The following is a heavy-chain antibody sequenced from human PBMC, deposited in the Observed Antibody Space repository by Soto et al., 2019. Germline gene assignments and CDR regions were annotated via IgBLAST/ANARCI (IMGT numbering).Heavy chain of an antibody. J-gene: IGHJ6*02. CDR1: GFTFSSYG. V-gene: IGHV3-33*01. CDR2: IWYDGSNK. D-gene: IGHD1-26*01. Sequence: PGGSLRLSCAASGFTFSSYGMHWVRQAPGKGLEWVAVIWYDGSNKYYADSVKGRFTISRDNSKNTLYLQMNSLRAEDTAVYYCARALPGIVGATSYGVDVWGQGTTVTVSS. CDR3: ARALPGIVGATSYGVDV.